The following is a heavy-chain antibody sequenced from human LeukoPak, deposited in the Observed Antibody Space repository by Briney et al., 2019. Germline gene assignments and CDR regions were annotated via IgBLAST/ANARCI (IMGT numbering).Heavy chain of an antibody. CDR2: IRYDGSNK. CDR1: GFTVSSYG. Sequence: GGSLRLSCTVSGFTVSSYGMHWVRQAPGKGLEWVAFIRYDGSNKYYADSVKGRFTISRDNSKNTLYLQMSSLRAEDTAVYYCAKEPHPYSSGWSFWFDPWGQGTLVTVSS. V-gene: IGHV3-30*02. J-gene: IGHJ5*02. D-gene: IGHD6-19*01. CDR3: AKEPHPYSSGWSFWFDP.